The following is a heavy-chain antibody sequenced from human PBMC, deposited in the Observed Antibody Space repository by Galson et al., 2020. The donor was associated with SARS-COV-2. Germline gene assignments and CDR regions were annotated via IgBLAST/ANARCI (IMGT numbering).Heavy chain of an antibody. CDR1: GYTFTSYY. V-gene: IGHV1-46*03. D-gene: IGHD3-9*01. CDR3: ARLKSTARYYDILTGPYYYGMDV. Sequence: ASVKVSCKASGYTFTSYYMHWVRQAPGQGLEWMGIINPSGGSTSYAQKFQGRVTMTSDTSTSTVYMELSSLRSEDTAVYYCARLKSTARYYDILTGPYYYGMDVWGQGTTVTVSS. CDR2: INPSGGST. J-gene: IGHJ6*02.